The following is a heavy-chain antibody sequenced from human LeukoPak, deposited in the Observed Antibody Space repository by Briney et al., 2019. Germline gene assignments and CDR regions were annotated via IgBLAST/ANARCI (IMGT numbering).Heavy chain of an antibody. J-gene: IGHJ6*04. CDR3: ARWGVVPAAIYYYYGMDV. V-gene: IGHV4-4*02. D-gene: IGHD2-2*02. CDR1: GGSISSSNW. Sequence: TSETLSLTCPVHGGSISSSNWGSWVRQPPGKGLEWLGEMYHSGRTNYNPSLKSRVTISVDKSKNQFSLKLSSVTAADTAVYYCARWGVVPAAIYYYYGMDVWGKGTTVTVSS. CDR2: MYHSGRT.